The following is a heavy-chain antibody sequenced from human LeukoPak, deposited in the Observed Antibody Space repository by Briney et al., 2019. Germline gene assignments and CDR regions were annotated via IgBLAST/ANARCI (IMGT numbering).Heavy chain of an antibody. D-gene: IGHD2-15*01. CDR2: IYDSGST. Sequence: SQTLSLTCTVSGASIRSGDYYWSWIRQPPGKGLEWIGYIYDSGSTYHNPSLKSRITISVDTSENRFSLKLSSVTATDTAVYYCARDCSGGSCYGAFDIWGQGTMVTVSS. CDR3: ARDCSGGSCYGAFDI. J-gene: IGHJ3*02. CDR1: GASIRSGDYY. V-gene: IGHV4-30-4*01.